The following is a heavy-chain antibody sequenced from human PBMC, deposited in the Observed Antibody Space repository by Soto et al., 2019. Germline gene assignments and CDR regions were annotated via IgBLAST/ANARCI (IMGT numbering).Heavy chain of an antibody. CDR1: GGTFSSYA. CDR3: ARGQGGLRFLEWLSNWFDP. D-gene: IGHD3-3*01. CDR2: IIPIFGTA. J-gene: IGHJ5*02. Sequence: SVKVSCKASGGTFSSYAISWVRQAPGQGLEWMGGIIPIFGTANYAQKFQGRVTITADESTSTAHMELSSLRSEDTAVYYCARGQGGLRFLEWLSNWFDPWGQGTLVTVSS. V-gene: IGHV1-69*13.